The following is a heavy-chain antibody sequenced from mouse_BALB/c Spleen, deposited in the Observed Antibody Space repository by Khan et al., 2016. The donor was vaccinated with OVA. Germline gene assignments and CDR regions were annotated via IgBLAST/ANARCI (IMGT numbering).Heavy chain of an antibody. V-gene: IGHV1S81*02. D-gene: IGHD1-1*01. CDR3: TRGGYGSPFAY. J-gene: IGHJ3*01. CDR1: GYTFTSYY. Sequence: VQLQQSGAELVKPGASVKLSCKASGYTFTSYYMYWVKQRPGQGLEWIGEINPSNGGTNVNEKFKSKATLTVDKSSSTAYMAVSSLTSEDSAVYYCTRGGYGSPFAYWGQGTLVTVSA. CDR2: INPSNGGT.